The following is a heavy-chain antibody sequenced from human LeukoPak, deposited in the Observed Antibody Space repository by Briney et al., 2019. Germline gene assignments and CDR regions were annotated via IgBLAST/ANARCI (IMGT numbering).Heavy chain of an antibody. J-gene: IGHJ4*02. CDR1: GYTFTGYY. CDR3: AREFGETSGFDY. Sequence: ASVKVSCKASGYTFTGYYMHWVRQAPGQRLEWMGWINAGNGNTKYSQKFQGRVTITRDTSASTAYMELSSLRSEDTAVYYCAREFGETSGFDYWGQGTLVTVSS. CDR2: INAGNGNT. V-gene: IGHV1-3*01. D-gene: IGHD3-10*01.